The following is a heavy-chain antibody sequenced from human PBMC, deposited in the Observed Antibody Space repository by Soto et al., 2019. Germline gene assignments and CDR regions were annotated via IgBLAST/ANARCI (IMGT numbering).Heavy chain of an antibody. J-gene: IGHJ4*02. CDR2: INPSGGST. Sequence: PLNLARKGSGYTLPVYLSHWLRLAPGQRLEWMGIINPSGGSTSYAQKFQGRVTMTRDTSTSTVYMELSSLRSEDTAVYYCARVTLLGANNYDYWGQGTLVTVSS. CDR3: ARVTLLGANNYDY. D-gene: IGHD2-15*01. V-gene: IGHV1-46*03. CDR1: GYTLPVYL.